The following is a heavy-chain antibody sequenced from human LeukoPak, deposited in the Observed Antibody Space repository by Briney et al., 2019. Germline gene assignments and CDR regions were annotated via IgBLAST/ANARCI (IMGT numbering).Heavy chain of an antibody. J-gene: IGHJ5*02. D-gene: IGHD6-13*01. CDR1: GFTLGNYW. CDR2: MNSDGSTT. CDR3: TRESPATGTYWFDP. Sequence: PPGGSLRLSCAASGFTLGNYWMNWVRQAPGKGLAWVSRMNSDGSTTNYADSVKGRFTISRDNAKNTLYLQMNSLSVEDTAVYYCTRESPATGTYWFDPWGQGTLVTVSS. V-gene: IGHV3-74*01.